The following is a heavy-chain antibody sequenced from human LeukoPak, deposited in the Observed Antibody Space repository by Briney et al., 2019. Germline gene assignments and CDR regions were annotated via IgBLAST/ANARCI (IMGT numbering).Heavy chain of an antibody. Sequence: GESLRLSCATSGFTFSNYAVSWVRQAPGKGLEWVSSISGSGGTTYYADSVKGRFTISRDNSKNTLYLQMNSLRAEDTAVYYCAKDPYRASSGLVDYWGQGTLVTVSS. D-gene: IGHD5-12*01. CDR3: AKDPYRASSGLVDY. CDR1: GFTFSNYA. J-gene: IGHJ4*02. V-gene: IGHV3-23*01. CDR2: ISGSGGTT.